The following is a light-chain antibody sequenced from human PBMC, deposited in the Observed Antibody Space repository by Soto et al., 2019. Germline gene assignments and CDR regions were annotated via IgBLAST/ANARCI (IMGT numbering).Light chain of an antibody. V-gene: IGKV1-39*01. CDR3: QQSYSDPIT. CDR1: ESISSQ. J-gene: IGKJ5*01. CDR2: AAS. Sequence: DIQLTQSPSSLSASVGDRVTITCRASESISSQLNWYQQKSGRAPQLLIHAASTLQTGVPSRFSGSGSGTEFTLTIGSLQPEDFATYYCQQSYSDPITFGQGTRLEIK.